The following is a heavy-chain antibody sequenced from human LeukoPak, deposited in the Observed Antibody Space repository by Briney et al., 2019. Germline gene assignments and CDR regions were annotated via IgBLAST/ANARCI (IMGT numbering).Heavy chain of an antibody. Sequence: SETLSLTRSASGGSIKSFDFYWGWIRQPPGKGLEWIGSIFFSGTTYYNPSLKSRITISVDTSANQFSLKLRSVTAADTAMYFCARHPYYYDTSGSYKGHFDLWGQGTLVAVSS. CDR1: GGSIKSFDFY. D-gene: IGHD3-22*01. CDR2: IFFSGTT. J-gene: IGHJ4*02. CDR3: ARHPYYYDTSGSYKGHFDL. V-gene: IGHV4-39*01.